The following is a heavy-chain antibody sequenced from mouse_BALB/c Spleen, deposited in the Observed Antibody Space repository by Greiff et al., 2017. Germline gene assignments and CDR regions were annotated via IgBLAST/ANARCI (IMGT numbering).Heavy chain of an antibody. V-gene: IGHV6-6*02. CDR1: GFTFSSYW. J-gene: IGHJ2*01. CDR2: IRLKSDNYAT. D-gene: IGHD2-10*01. Sequence: EVHVVESGGGLVQPGGSMKLSCVASGFTFSSYWMSWVRQSPEKGLEWVAEIRLKSDNYATNYAESVKGKFTISRDDSKSRLYLQMNSLRAEDTGIYYCTLAYYGNYVDYWGQGTTLTVSS. CDR3: TLAYYGNYVDY.